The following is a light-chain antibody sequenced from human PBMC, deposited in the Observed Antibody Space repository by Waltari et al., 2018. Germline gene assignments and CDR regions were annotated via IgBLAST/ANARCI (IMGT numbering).Light chain of an antibody. CDR2: GAS. J-gene: IGKJ4*01. CDR1: QGISSH. V-gene: IGKV1-9*01. Sequence: IQLTQSPSSLSASVGDRVTITCRASQGISSHLAWYQQKPGKAPKLLTYGASTLQSGVPSRFSGSGSGTDFTPTISSLQPEDFATYYCQQLNGYPLTFGGGTKVEI. CDR3: QQLNGYPLT.